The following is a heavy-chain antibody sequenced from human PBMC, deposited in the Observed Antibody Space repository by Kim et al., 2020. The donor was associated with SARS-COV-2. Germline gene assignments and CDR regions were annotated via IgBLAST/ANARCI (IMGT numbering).Heavy chain of an antibody. D-gene: IGHD3-3*01. CDR1: GGTFSSYA. CDR3: ARAPLGIGVEWLYGKFDY. CDR2: IIPIFGTA. V-gene: IGHV1-69*13. Sequence: SVKVSCKASGGTFSSYAISWVRQAPGQGLEWMGGIIPIFGTANYAQKFQGRVTITADESTSTAYMELSSLRSEDTAVYYCARAPLGIGVEWLYGKFDYWGQGTLVTVSS. J-gene: IGHJ4*02.